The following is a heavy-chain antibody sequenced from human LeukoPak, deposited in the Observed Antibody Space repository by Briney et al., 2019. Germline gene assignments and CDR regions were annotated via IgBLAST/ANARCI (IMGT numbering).Heavy chain of an antibody. V-gene: IGHV3-53*04. J-gene: IGHJ6*02. CDR3: ARAEGVGRGYYGMDV. CDR1: GFTVSSNY. D-gene: IGHD2-15*01. CDR2: IYSGGST. Sequence: GGSLRLSCAASGFTVSSNYMSWVRQAPGKGLEWVSVIYSGGSTYYADSVKGRFTISRHNSKNTLYLQMNSLRAEDTAVYYCARAEGVGRGYYGMDVWGQETTVTVSS.